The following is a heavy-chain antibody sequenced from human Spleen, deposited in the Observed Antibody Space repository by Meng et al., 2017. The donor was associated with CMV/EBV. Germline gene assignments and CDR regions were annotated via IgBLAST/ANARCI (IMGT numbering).Heavy chain of an antibody. J-gene: IGHJ4*02. CDR2: IIPVFGTP. CDR3: ASPQWHLPLGLDY. CDR1: GGAFSSFG. D-gene: IGHD6-19*01. Sequence: SVKVSCKASGGAFSSFGVTWVRQAPGQGLEWLGGIIPVFGTPDYGQKFQARVTITTDESTSTAYMALSRLRSDDTALYYCASPQWHLPLGLDYWGQGTLVTVSS. V-gene: IGHV1-69*05.